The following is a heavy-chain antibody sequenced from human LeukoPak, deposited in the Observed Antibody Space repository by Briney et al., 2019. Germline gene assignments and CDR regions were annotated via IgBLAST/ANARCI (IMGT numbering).Heavy chain of an antibody. V-gene: IGHV3-74*03. Sequence: QPGGSLRLSCAISGFTFSNDWMHWVRQAPGKGLVWVSRISRDDRDIKYADSVKGRFTISRDNAENTLYLEMNSLRVDDSGVYYCARDSAECTGGSCYFVNWGQGTLVTVSS. CDR2: ISRDDRDI. J-gene: IGHJ4*02. CDR1: GFTFSNDW. D-gene: IGHD2-8*02. CDR3: ARDSAECTGGSCYFVN.